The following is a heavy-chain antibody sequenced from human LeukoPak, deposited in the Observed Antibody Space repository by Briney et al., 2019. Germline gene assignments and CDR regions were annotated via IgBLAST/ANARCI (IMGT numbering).Heavy chain of an antibody. J-gene: IGHJ5*02. D-gene: IGHD3-3*01. V-gene: IGHV4-4*07. Sequence: PSETLSLTCTVSGGSISSYYWSWIRQPAGKGLEWIGRIYTSGSTNYNPSLKSRVTMSVDTSKNQFSLKLSSVTAADTAVYYCARERTPTIFGVVIIADRATNWFDPRGQGTLVTVSS. CDR3: ARERTPTIFGVVIIADRATNWFDP. CDR1: GGSISSYY. CDR2: IYTSGST.